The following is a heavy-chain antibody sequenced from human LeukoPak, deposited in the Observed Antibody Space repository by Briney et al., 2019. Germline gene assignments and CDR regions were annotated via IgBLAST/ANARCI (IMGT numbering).Heavy chain of an antibody. Sequence: GGSLRLSCAASGFTFSSYWMSWVRHAPGKGLELVANIRGDGSDNHYVDSVRGRFTISRDNAKNSLYLQMNSLRAEDTAVYYCARDLGYYRADYWGQGTLVTVSS. CDR2: IRGDGSDN. D-gene: IGHD1-26*01. J-gene: IGHJ4*02. CDR3: ARDLGYYRADY. CDR1: GFTFSSYW. V-gene: IGHV3-7*04.